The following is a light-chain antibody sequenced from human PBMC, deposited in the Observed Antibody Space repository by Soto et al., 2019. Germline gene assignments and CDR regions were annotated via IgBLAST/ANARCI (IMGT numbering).Light chain of an antibody. CDR3: QQYYSSTIT. CDR2: RTS. V-gene: IGKV3-15*01. CDR1: QSIATL. Sequence: TQSPAILSASPGERVTLSCRASQSIATLLAWYQHKPGQAPRLLIYRTSHRATGIPDRFSGSGSETDFTLTISSLQAEDVAVYYCQQYYSSTITFGQGTRLEIK. J-gene: IGKJ5*01.